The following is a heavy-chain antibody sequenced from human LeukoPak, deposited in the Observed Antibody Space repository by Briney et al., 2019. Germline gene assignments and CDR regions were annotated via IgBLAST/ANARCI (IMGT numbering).Heavy chain of an antibody. CDR1: GYYFTNYC. CDR3: ARLPKSPPKDDAFDI. Sequence: GESLKISCEGSGYYFTNYCIGWVRQMPGNGLEWMGIIFPGDSDTKYSPSFQGRVTISADKSISTAYLQWTSVQASDTAMYYCARLPKSPPKDDAFDIWGQGTMVTVSS. CDR2: IFPGDSDT. J-gene: IGHJ3*02. V-gene: IGHV5-51*01.